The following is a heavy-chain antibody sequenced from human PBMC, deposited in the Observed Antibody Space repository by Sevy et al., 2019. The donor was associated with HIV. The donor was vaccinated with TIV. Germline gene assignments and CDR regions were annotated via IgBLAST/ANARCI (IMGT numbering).Heavy chain of an antibody. Sequence: GGSLRLSCAASGFSFSNYAMHWVRQSPGKGLEWVAMISYDGINKDYADSVKGRFTLSRDNSKNTLFLQMNSLRAEDTALYYCARDLPHLLPWELSRGSDYWGQGTLVTASS. CDR3: ARDLPHLLPWELSRGSDY. CDR1: GFSFSNYA. J-gene: IGHJ4*02. CDR2: ISYDGINK. D-gene: IGHD1-26*01. V-gene: IGHV3-30*04.